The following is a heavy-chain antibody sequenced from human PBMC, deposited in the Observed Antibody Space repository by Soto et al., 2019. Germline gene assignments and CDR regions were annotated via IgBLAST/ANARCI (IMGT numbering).Heavy chain of an antibody. D-gene: IGHD3-22*01. CDR1: GYTFTSYG. J-gene: IGHJ4*02. CDR3: ARGHYYDSSGYIDY. CDR2: ISAYNGNT. Sequence: VASVKVSCKASGYTFTSYGISWVRQAPGQGLEWMGWISAYNGNTNYAQKLQGRVTMTTDTSTSTAYMELRSLRSDDTAVYYCARGHYYDSSGYIDYWGQGTLVTVSS. V-gene: IGHV1-18*04.